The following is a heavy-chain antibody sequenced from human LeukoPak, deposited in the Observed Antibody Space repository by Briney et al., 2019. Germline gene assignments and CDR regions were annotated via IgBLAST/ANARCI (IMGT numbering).Heavy chain of an antibody. CDR1: GYTFTGYY. CDR2: INPNSGGT. V-gene: IGHV1-2*02. J-gene: IGHJ5*02. Sequence: ASVKVSCKASGYTFTGYYMHWVRQAPGQGLEWMGWINPNSGGTNYAQKFQGRVTMTRDTSISTAYMELSRLRSDDTAVYYCARERIAAAGTFDPWGQGTLVTVSS. D-gene: IGHD6-13*01. CDR3: ARERIAAAGTFDP.